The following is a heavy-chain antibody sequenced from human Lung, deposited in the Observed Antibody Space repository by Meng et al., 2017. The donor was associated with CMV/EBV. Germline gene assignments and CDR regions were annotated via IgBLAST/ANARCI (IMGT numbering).Heavy chain of an antibody. V-gene: IGHV3-23*01. CDR1: GFIFSSFA. CDR3: AKDSRKRSKGWHRGNYLDY. D-gene: IGHD3-16*01. J-gene: IGHJ4*02. CDR2: VTGSGDNT. Sequence: ESLKISCAASGFIFSSFAMSWVRQAPGKGLEWVPAVTGSGDNTYHADSVEGRFTISRDNTKNTMYLQMNSLRGESADVYYCAKDSRKRSKGWHRGNYLDYWGQGXLVTVSS.